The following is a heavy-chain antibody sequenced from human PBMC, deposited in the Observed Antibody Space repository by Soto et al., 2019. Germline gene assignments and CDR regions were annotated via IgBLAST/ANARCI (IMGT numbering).Heavy chain of an antibody. Sequence: PGGSLRLSCASSGFTCINYDMRWGRQAPGKGLEWVSTVLVGGSTHYPDSVKGRFTISRDNSKNTLFLQMNSLTAGDTAVYYCAKATATGGGAFDICGQGTMVTVSS. V-gene: IGHV3-23*01. CDR1: GFTCINYD. CDR2: VLVGGST. J-gene: IGHJ3*02. D-gene: IGHD2-8*02. CDR3: AKATATGGGAFDI.